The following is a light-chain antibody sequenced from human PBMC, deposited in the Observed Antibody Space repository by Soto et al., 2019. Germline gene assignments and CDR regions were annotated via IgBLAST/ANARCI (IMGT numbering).Light chain of an antibody. CDR1: QSVGKF. CDR2: DTS. V-gene: IGKV3-11*01. Sequence: EVVLTQSPATLSLSPGERATLSCRASQSVGKFLAWYQQRPAQAPRPLIYDTSNRATGIPARFSGSRSGTDFTLTIGSLEPEDFGVYFCHQRNKFGQGTRLEIK. CDR3: HQRNK. J-gene: IGKJ5*01.